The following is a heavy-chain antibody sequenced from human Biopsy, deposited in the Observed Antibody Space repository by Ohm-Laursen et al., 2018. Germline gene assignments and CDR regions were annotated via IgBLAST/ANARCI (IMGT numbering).Heavy chain of an antibody. CDR3: ASGNIGGVGLDV. CDR2: IIPILGTV. D-gene: IGHD3-10*01. CDR1: GDTFTTSA. J-gene: IGHJ6*02. Sequence: SVKVSCKSSGDTFTTSAISWVRQVPGQGLDWMGRIIPILGTVDYGQNFQGRVTIRADTSTTFLELTSLRYDDTAAYYCASGNIGGVGLDVWGLGTTVTVSS. V-gene: IGHV1-69*04.